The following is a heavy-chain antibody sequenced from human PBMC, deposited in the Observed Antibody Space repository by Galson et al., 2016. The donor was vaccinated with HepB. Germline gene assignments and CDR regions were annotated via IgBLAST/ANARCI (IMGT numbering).Heavy chain of an antibody. Sequence: ETLSLTCTVSGDSIRNYYWSWLRQPPGKGQEWVAYVFYPGTTNYNPSLRSRVTASVDTSKNQFSLKLSSVTAADTAIYYCAREAYRSSHLDLWGRGTLVTVSS. J-gene: IGHJ2*01. D-gene: IGHD6-6*01. CDR3: AREAYRSSHLDL. CDR1: GDSIRNYY. V-gene: IGHV4-59*01. CDR2: VFYPGTT.